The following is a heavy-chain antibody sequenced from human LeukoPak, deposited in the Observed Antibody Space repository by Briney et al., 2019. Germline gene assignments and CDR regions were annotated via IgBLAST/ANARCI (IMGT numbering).Heavy chain of an antibody. CDR1: GYSLTSYW. CDR3: ARPRAYYYDSSDLYYFDY. J-gene: IGHJ4*02. D-gene: IGHD3-22*01. CDR2: IYPGDSDT. V-gene: IGHV5-51*01. Sequence: GESLKISCKGSGYSLTSYWIGWVRQMPGKGLEWVGIIYPGDSDTRYSPSFQGQVTISADKSISTAYLQWSSLKASDTAMYYCARPRAYYYDSSDLYYFDYWGQGTLVTVSS.